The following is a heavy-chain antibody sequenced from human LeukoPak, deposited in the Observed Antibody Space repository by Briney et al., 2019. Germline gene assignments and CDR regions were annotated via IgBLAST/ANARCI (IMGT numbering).Heavy chain of an antibody. CDR1: GFSLITSD. J-gene: IGHJ4*02. CDR3: TSYSYYGNY. V-gene: IGHV3-48*01. D-gene: IGHD4-11*01. CDR2: INKTSSTF. Sequence: GGSLRLSCAASGFSLITSDMHWVRQAPGKGLEWISYINKTSSTFYYADSVRGRFTISRDNAQNSLYLQMNSLRAEDTAVYYCTSYSYYGNYWGQGTLVTVSS.